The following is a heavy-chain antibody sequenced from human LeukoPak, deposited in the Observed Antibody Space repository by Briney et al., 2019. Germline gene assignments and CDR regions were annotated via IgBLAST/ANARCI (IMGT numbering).Heavy chain of an antibody. J-gene: IGHJ4*02. Sequence: GGSLRLSCAASGFTFSSYSMNWVRQAPGKGLEWVSSISSSSSYIYYADSVKGRFTISRDNAKNSLYLQMNSLRAEDTAVYYCARNNRNAGGLRYWGQGTLVTVSS. V-gene: IGHV3-21*01. CDR1: GFTFSSYS. D-gene: IGHD1-20*01. CDR2: ISSSSSYI. CDR3: ARNNRNAGGLRY.